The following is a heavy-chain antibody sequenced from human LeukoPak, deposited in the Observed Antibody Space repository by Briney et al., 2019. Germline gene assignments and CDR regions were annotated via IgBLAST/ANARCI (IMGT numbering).Heavy chain of an antibody. J-gene: IGHJ4*02. CDR2: IYTSGST. V-gene: IGHV4-4*07. CDR3: ASTYRRMGSSSSVLFAY. D-gene: IGHD6-6*01. Sequence: SETLSLTCTVSGGSISSYYWSWIRQPAGKGLEWIGRIYTSGSTNYNPSLKSRVTMSVDTSKNQFSLKLSSVTAADTAVYYCASTYRRMGSSSSVLFAYWGQGTLVTVSS. CDR1: GGSISSYY.